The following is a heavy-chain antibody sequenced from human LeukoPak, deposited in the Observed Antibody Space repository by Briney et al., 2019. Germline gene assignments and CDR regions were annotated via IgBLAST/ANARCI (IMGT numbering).Heavy chain of an antibody. V-gene: IGHV4-39*01. D-gene: IGHD6-13*01. J-gene: IGHJ3*02. CDR3: ARQFISSPPGI. CDR2: ISYSGNT. CDR1: GGSISSSAYY. Sequence: SETLSLTCTVSGGSISSSAYYWGWIRQPPGQGLEWVGIISYSGNTYYNPSLKSRVTISVDTSKNQFSLKLTSVTAADTAVYYCARQFISSPPGIWGQGTMVTVSS.